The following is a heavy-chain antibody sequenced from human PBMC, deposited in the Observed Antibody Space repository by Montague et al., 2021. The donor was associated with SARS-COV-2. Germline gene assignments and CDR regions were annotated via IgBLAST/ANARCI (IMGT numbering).Heavy chain of an antibody. D-gene: IGHD2-21*01. J-gene: IGHJ4*02. V-gene: IGHV4-34*01. Sequence: SETLSLTCAVYGGSFSGYDWSWIRQSPGKGLEWIGEINHTGSSNYNPSFKSRVIMSVDTSKNQFSLKLSSVTAADTAVYYCARAIQSQPLVVVIAIPRPFYYFDHWGQGTLVTVSS. CDR1: GGSFSGYD. CDR3: ARAIQSQPLVVVIAIPRPFYYFDH. CDR2: INHTGSS.